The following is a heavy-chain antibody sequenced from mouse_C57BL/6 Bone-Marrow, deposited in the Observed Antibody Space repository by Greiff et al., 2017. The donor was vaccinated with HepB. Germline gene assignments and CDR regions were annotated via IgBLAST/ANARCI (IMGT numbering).Heavy chain of an antibody. V-gene: IGHV5-4*03. Sequence: EVKVEESGGGLVKPGGSLKLSCAASGFTFSSYAMSWVRQTPEKRLEWVATISDGGSYTYYPDNVKGRFTISRDNAKNNLYLQMSHLKSEDTAMYYCARRGLVYDARYFDVWGTGTTVTVSS. J-gene: IGHJ1*03. CDR2: ISDGGSYT. CDR1: GFTFSSYA. D-gene: IGHD2-3*01. CDR3: ARRGLVYDARYFDV.